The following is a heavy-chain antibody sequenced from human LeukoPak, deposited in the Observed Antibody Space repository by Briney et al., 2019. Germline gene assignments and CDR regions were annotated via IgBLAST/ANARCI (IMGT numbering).Heavy chain of an antibody. V-gene: IGHV4-34*01. D-gene: IGHD3-22*01. CDR1: GGSFSGYY. J-gene: IGHJ6*03. CDR2: INHSGST. Sequence: SETLSLTCAVYGGSFSGYYWSWIRQPPGEGLEWIGEINHSGSTNYNPSLKSRVTISVDTSKNQFSLKLSSVTAADTAVYYCARHPDYYDSSGLYYYYMDVWGKGTTVTISS. CDR3: ARHPDYYDSSGLYYYYMDV.